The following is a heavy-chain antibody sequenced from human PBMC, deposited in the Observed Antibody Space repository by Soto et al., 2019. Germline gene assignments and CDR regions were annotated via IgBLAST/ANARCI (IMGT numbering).Heavy chain of an antibody. Sequence: TSETLSLTCTVSGGSISSGGYYWSWIRQHPGKGLEWIGYIYYSGSTYYNPSLKSRVTISVDTSKNQFSLKLSSVTAADTAVYYCARSARLLRYFDWLPDWDYYGMDVWGQGTTVTVSS. CDR1: GGSISSGGYY. CDR3: ARSARLLRYFDWLPDWDYYGMDV. J-gene: IGHJ6*02. CDR2: IYYSGST. V-gene: IGHV4-31*03. D-gene: IGHD3-9*01.